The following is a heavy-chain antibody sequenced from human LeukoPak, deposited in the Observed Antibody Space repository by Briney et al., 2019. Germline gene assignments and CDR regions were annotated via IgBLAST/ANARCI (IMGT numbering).Heavy chain of an antibody. D-gene: IGHD3-22*01. CDR3: ARGLVHDTSGYYSDY. CDR2: INSDGSSI. CDR1: GFTFNAFW. Sequence: GGSLRLSCAASGFTFNAFWMHWVRQAPGKGLVWVSRINSDGSSIAYADSVKGRFTVSRDNAKNTLYLQMNSPKAEDAAVYYCARGLVHDTSGYYSDYWGQGTLVTVSS. V-gene: IGHV3-74*01. J-gene: IGHJ4*02.